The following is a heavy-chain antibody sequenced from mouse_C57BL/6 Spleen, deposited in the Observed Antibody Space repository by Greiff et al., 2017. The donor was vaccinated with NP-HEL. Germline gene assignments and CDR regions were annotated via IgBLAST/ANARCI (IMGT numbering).Heavy chain of an antibody. J-gene: IGHJ4*01. D-gene: IGHD4-1*01. Sequence: VQLQQSGAELVKPGASVEISCKASGYAFSSYWMNWVKQRPGKGLEWIGQIYPGDGDTNYNGKFKGKATLTADKSSSTAYMHLSSLTSEYSAVYFCARYLGRRGLDYWGQGTSVTVSS. CDR3: ARYLGRRGLDY. CDR2: IYPGDGDT. V-gene: IGHV1-80*01. CDR1: GYAFSSYW.